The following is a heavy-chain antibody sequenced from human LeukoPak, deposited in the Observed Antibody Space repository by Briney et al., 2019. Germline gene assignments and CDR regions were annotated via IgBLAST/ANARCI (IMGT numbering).Heavy chain of an antibody. CDR3: ARDLSPIGGSSVWWFDP. CDR2: IIPIFGIA. J-gene: IGHJ5*02. V-gene: IGHV1-69*04. CDR1: GGTFGSYA. D-gene: IGHD6-6*01. Sequence: SVKVSCKASGGTFGSYAISWVRQAPGQGLEWMGRIIPIFGIANYAQKFQGRVTITADKSTSTAYMDLSSLRSEDTAVYYCARDLSPIGGSSVWWFDPWGQGTLVTVSS.